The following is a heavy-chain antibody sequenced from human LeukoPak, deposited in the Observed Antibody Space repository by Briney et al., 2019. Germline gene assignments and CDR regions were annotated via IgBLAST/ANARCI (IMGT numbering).Heavy chain of an antibody. D-gene: IGHD3-10*01. CDR2: INHSGGT. CDR3: ARGGGDYYMDV. CDR1: GGSFSGYY. J-gene: IGHJ6*03. V-gene: IGHV4-34*01. Sequence: SETLSLTCAVYGGSFSGYYWSWIRQPPGKGLEWIGEINHSGGTNYNPSLKSRVTISVDTSKSQFSLRLNSVTAADTAVYYCARGGGDYYMDVWGKGITVTVSS.